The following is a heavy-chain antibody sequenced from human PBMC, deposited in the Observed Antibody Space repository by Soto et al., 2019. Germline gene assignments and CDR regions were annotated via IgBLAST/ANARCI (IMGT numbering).Heavy chain of an antibody. Sequence: SETLSLTCTVSGGSIRSGGYYWSWVRQSPRRGLEWIGNIYYSGSTYYNPSLKSRLTISVDTSKNQFSLNLSSVTAADTAVYYCVRDRLMATAGTARPYFGLDVWGQGTTVTVSS. V-gene: IGHV4-31*03. CDR3: VRDRLMATAGTARPYFGLDV. J-gene: IGHJ6*02. D-gene: IGHD5-18*01. CDR2: IYYSGST. CDR1: GGSIRSGGYY.